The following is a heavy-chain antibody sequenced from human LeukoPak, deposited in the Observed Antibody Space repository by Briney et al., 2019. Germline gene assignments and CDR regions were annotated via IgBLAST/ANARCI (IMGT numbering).Heavy chain of an antibody. J-gene: IGHJ4*02. CDR1: GYTFTYRY. D-gene: IGHD3-22*01. Sequence: SVKVSCKASGYTFTYRYLHWVRQAPGQALEWMGWITPFNGNTNYAQKFQDRVTITRDRSMSTAYMELSSLRSEDTAMYYCASAHYYDSSGYYYDYWGQGTLVTVSS. CDR2: ITPFNGNT. CDR3: ASAHYYDSSGYYYDY. V-gene: IGHV1-45*02.